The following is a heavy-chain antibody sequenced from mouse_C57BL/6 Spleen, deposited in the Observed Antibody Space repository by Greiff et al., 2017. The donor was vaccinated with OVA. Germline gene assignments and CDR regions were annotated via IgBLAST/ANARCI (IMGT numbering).Heavy chain of an antibody. CDR3: AREGGFPWFAY. J-gene: IGHJ3*01. CDR1: GYAFSSSW. CDR2: IYPGDGDT. V-gene: IGHV1-82*01. Sequence: QVQLKESGPELVKPGASVKISCKASGYAFSSSWMNWVKQRPGKGLEWIGRIYPGDGDTNYNGKFKGKATLTADKSSSTAYMQLSSLTSEDSAVYFCAREGGFPWFAYWGQGTLVTVSA.